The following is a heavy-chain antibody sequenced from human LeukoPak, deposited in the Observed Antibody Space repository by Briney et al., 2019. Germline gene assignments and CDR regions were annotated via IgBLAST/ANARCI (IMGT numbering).Heavy chain of an antibody. V-gene: IGHV4-34*01. CDR1: GGSFSGNS. D-gene: IGHD3-10*01. Sequence: PSETLSLTCTVYGGSFSGNSWNWIRQPPGKGLEWIGEINHSGSTNCNPSLKSRVTIPVDMSKNQFSLKLSSVTAADTAVYYCARLSGSGSYFETNYYYYYYMDVWGKGTTVTISS. CDR2: INHSGST. CDR3: ARLSGSGSYFETNYYYYYYMDV. J-gene: IGHJ6*03.